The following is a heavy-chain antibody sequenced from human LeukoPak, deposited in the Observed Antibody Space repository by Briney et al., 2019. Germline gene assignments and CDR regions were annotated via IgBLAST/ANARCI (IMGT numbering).Heavy chain of an antibody. CDR1: GGSFSGYY. CDR3: ATAAGTYYDILTGYFQGGYFDY. D-gene: IGHD3-9*01. V-gene: IGHV4-34*01. Sequence: SETLSLTCAVYGGSFSGYYWSWIRQPPGKGLEWIGYIYYSGSTYYNPSLKSRVTISVDTSKNQFSLKLSSVTAADTAVYYCATAAGTYYDILTGYFQGGYFDYWGQGTLVTVSS. CDR2: IYYSGST. J-gene: IGHJ4*02.